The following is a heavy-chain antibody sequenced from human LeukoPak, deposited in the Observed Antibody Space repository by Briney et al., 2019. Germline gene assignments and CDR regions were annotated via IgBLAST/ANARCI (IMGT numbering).Heavy chain of an antibody. CDR2: TYYRSKWYN. J-gene: IGHJ4*02. Sequence: SQTLSLTCALSGDSVSSNSAAWNWIRQSPSRGLEWLGRTYYRSKWYNDYAVSVKSRITINPDTSKNQFSLQLNSVTPEDTAVYYCASNYYDSSGYWGPFGYWGQGTLVTVSS. V-gene: IGHV6-1*01. CDR3: ASNYYDSSGYWGPFGY. D-gene: IGHD3-22*01. CDR1: GDSVSSNSAA.